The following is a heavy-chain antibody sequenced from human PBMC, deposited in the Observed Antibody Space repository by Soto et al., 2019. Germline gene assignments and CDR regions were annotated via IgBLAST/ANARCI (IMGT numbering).Heavy chain of an antibody. D-gene: IGHD6-19*01. CDR3: AKTLASGWYGGAADGMDV. V-gene: IGHV4-39*01. CDR2: IYYSGST. Sequence: QLQLQESGPGLVKPSETLSLTCSVSGGSISSSSYYWGWIRQPPGKVLEWMGSIYYSGSTYYNPSLKSRVTISVDTSKNQFSLKLSSVTAADTAVYYCAKTLASGWYGGAADGMDVWGHGNTVPVS. J-gene: IGHJ6*02. CDR1: GGSISSSSYY.